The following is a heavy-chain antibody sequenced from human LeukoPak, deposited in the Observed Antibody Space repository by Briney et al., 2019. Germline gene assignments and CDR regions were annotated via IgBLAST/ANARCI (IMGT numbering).Heavy chain of an antibody. V-gene: IGHV1-69*04. Sequence: GASVKVSCKASGGTFSSYAISWVRQAPGQGLEWMGRIILILGIANYAQKFQGRVTITADKSTSTAYMELSSLRSEDTAVYYCASRAEYYDSSGYYAQGALDIWGQGTMVTVSS. J-gene: IGHJ3*02. CDR1: GGTFSSYA. CDR2: IILILGIA. CDR3: ASRAEYYDSSGYYAQGALDI. D-gene: IGHD3-22*01.